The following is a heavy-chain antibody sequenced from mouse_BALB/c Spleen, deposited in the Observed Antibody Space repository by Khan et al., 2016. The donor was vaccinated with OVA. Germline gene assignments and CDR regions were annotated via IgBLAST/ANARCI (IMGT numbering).Heavy chain of an antibody. CDR3: TRGYYGDPFAY. V-gene: IGHV5-4*02. Sequence: EVELVESGGGLVKPGGSLKLSCEASGFTFSDYYMYWVRQTPEKRLEWVATISDSSTYIYYLDNVKGRFTISRDKAQNKLYMQMSSLKSEDTAMYYCTRGYYGDPFAYWGQGTLVTVS. CDR1: GFTFSDYY. J-gene: IGHJ3*01. D-gene: IGHD2-13*01. CDR2: ISDSSTYI.